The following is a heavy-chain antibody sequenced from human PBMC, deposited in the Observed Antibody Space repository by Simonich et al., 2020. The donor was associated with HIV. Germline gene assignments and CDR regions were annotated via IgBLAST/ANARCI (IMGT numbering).Heavy chain of an antibody. J-gene: IGHJ4*02. CDR1: GFTFSSYS. CDR2: ISVSGGST. Sequence: EVQLVESGGGLVQPGGSLRLSCAASGFTFSSYSMSWVRQAPGKGLEWVSAISVSGGSTYYADSVKGRFTNSRDNSKNPLYLQMNSLGAEDTAVYYCAKRLWNVAAAGDPFDYWGQGTLVTVSS. D-gene: IGHD6-13*01. V-gene: IGHV3-23*04. CDR3: AKRLWNVAAAGDPFDY.